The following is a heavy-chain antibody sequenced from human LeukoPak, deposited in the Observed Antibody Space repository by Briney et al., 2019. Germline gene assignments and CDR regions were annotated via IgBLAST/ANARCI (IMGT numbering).Heavy chain of an antibody. Sequence: GGSLRLSCAASGFSFSSYYMSWVRQAPGKGLEWVALINPDGSERYYVDSVEGRFTISRDNARNSLYLQMDSLRDDDTAMYFCTRDLAAVPGPRMDVWGQGTTVTVSS. V-gene: IGHV3-7*03. CDR2: INPDGSER. J-gene: IGHJ6*02. CDR3: TRDLAAVPGPRMDV. CDR1: GFSFSSYY. D-gene: IGHD6-19*01.